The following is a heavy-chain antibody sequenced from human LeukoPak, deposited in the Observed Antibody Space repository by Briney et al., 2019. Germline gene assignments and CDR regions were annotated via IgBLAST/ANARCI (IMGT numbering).Heavy chain of an antibody. CDR2: INPNSGGT. CDR3: AREGGDVNCSSTSCYGGAFDI. V-gene: IGHV1-2*02. CDR1: GYTFTGYY. D-gene: IGHD2-2*01. Sequence: ASVKVSCKASGYTFTGYYMHWVRQAPGQGLEWMGWINPNSGGTNYAQKFQGRVTMTRDTSISTAYMELSRLRSDDTAVYYCAREGGDVNCSSTSCYGGAFDIWGQGTMVTVSS. J-gene: IGHJ3*02.